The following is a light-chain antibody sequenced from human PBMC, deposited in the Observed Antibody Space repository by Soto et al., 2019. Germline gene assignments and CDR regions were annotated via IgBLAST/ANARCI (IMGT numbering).Light chain of an antibody. V-gene: IGLV2-8*01. CDR3: SSYAGTATLYV. CDR2: EVS. Sequence: QSVLAQPPSASGSPGQSVTISCTGSSSDVGGYDYVSWYQQHPGKAPKLLIYEVSKRPSGVPDRFSGSKSGNTASLTVSGLQAEDEADDYCSSYAGTATLYVFGIGTKVTVL. CDR1: SSDVGGYDY. J-gene: IGLJ1*01.